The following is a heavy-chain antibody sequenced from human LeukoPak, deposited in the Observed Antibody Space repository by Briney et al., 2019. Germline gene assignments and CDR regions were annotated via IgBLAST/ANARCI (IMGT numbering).Heavy chain of an antibody. J-gene: IGHJ6*03. V-gene: IGHV5-51*01. D-gene: IGHD3-22*01. CDR3: ARITYYYDSSGYYYPYYYMDV. Sequence: GGSLKISCKGSGSRFTSYWIGWGRQMPGKGLEGMGIIYPGDSDTRYSPSFEGQVNISDDKYISNASLKWSSREAADTAMYYCARITYYYDSSGYYYPYYYMDVWGKGTPVTVSS. CDR2: IYPGDSDT. CDR1: GSRFTSYW.